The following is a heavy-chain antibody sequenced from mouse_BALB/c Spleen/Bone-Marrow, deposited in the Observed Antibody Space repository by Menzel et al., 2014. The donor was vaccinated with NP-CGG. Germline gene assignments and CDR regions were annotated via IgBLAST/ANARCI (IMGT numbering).Heavy chain of an antibody. V-gene: IGHV1-14*01. CDR3: ARYGGY. D-gene: IGHD1-1*02. J-gene: IGHJ2*01. Sequence: EVQLVESGPELVKPGASVKMSCKASGYTFTSYVMHWVKQKPGQGLEWIGYINPYNDGTKYNEKLKGKATLTSDKSSSTAYMELSSLTSEDSAVYYCARYGGYWGQGTTLTVSS. CDR1: GYTFTSYV. CDR2: INPYNDGT.